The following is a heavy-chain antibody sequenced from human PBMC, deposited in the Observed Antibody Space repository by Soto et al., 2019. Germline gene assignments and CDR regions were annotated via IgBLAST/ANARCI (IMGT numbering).Heavy chain of an antibody. V-gene: IGHV1-69*13. Sequence: GASVKVSCKASGGTFSSYAISWVRQAPGQGLEWMGGIIPIFGTANYAQKFQGRVTITADESTSTAYMELSSLRSEDTAVYYCARARSLATTSGHYYYGMDGWGQGTTVTVSS. CDR3: ARARSLATTSGHYYYGMDG. CDR1: GGTFSSYA. D-gene: IGHD5-12*01. J-gene: IGHJ6*02. CDR2: IIPIFGTA.